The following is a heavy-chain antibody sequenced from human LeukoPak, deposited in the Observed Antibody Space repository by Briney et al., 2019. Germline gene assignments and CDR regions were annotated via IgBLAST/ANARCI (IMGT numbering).Heavy chain of an antibody. Sequence: ASVKVSCKASGYTFTSYDINWVRQATGQGLEWMGWMNPNSGNTGYAQKFQCRVTTTRNTSISTAYMELSSLRSEDTAVYYCARSMVRAHDAFDIWGQGTMVTVSS. D-gene: IGHD3-10*01. CDR1: GYTFTSYD. J-gene: IGHJ3*02. CDR2: MNPNSGNT. CDR3: ARSMVRAHDAFDI. V-gene: IGHV1-8*01.